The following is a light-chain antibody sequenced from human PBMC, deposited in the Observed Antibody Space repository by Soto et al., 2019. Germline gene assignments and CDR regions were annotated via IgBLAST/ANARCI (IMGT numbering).Light chain of an antibody. CDR2: AAS. V-gene: IGKV1-17*01. Sequence: DSQMTRAPSSLTAPAEDRLTITCLASQGIRNDLGWYQQKPGKAPKRLIYAASSLQSGFPSRSSDSGSVPALPLTISSLQPEDFATYSCLQHNSYPWTFGQGTKVDIK. J-gene: IGKJ1*01. CDR1: QGIRND. CDR3: LQHNSYPWT.